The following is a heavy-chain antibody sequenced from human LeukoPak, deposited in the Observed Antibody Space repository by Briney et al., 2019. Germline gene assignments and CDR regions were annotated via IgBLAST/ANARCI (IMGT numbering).Heavy chain of an antibody. J-gene: IGHJ4*02. CDR2: ISGSGGST. CDR3: AKARNWNDFDY. Sequence: HPGGSLRLSCAASGFTFSNYVMSWVRQAPGKGLEWVSAISGSGGSTYYADSVKGRFTISRDNSKNTLYLQMNSLRAEDTAVYYCAKARNWNDFDYWGQGTLVTVSS. CDR1: GFTFSNYV. V-gene: IGHV3-23*01. D-gene: IGHD1-1*01.